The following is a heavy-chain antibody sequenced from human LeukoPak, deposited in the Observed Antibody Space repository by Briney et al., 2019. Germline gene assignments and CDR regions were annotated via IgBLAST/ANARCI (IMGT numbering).Heavy chain of an antibody. CDR1: GGSISSYY. D-gene: IGHD6-13*01. CDR2: IYYSGST. J-gene: IGHJ4*02. Sequence: PSETLSLTCTVSGGSISSYYRSWIRQPPGKGLEWIGYIYYSGSTNYNPSLMSRVTIAVDTYKNQFSLKLSSVTAADTAVYYYARAAEPLAAPDFWGQGTPVTVSS. CDR3: ARAAEPLAAPDF. V-gene: IGHV4-59*01.